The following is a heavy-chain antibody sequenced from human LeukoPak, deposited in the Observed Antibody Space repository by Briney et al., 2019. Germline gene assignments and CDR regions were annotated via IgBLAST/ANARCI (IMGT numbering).Heavy chain of an antibody. V-gene: IGHV3-53*01. J-gene: IGHJ3*02. CDR2: IYSGGTT. Sequence: GGSLRLSCAASGFTVSSTYMTWVRQAPGKGLEWVSLIYSGGTTYYADSVKGRFTISRDNSKNTLYLQMNSLRAEDTAVYYCARDSCTSCYGGAFDIWGQGTMVTVSS. CDR3: ARDSCTSCYGGAFDI. CDR1: GFTVSSTY. D-gene: IGHD2-2*01.